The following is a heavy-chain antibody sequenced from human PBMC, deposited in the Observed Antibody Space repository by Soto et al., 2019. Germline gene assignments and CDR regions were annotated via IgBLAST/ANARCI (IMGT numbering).Heavy chain of an antibody. CDR3: ARIPVDTYMINWFDP. D-gene: IGHD5-18*01. V-gene: IGHV4-61*08. J-gene: IGHJ5*02. CDR2: IYYSGST. CDR1: GGSVSSGDYY. Sequence: PSETLSLTCTVSGGSVSSGDYYWSWIRQPPGKGLEGIGYIYYSGSTNYNPSLTSRVSISLDTSKNQFSLRLTSVTAADTAVYYCARIPVDTYMINWFDPWGQGTLVTVSS.